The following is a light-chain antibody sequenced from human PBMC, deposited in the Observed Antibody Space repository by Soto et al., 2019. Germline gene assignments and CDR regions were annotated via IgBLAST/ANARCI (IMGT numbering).Light chain of an antibody. CDR3: QQYDTSPPAVT. CDR1: QSVSSSS. CDR2: GAS. J-gene: IGKJ3*01. Sequence: EIVLTQSPGTLSLSPGERATLSCRASQSVSSSSLAWYQQKPGQAPRLLIYGASSRATGIPDRFSGSGSGTDFTLTISRLEPEDCAVYYCQQYDTSPPAVTFGHGTKVDIK. V-gene: IGKV3-20*01.